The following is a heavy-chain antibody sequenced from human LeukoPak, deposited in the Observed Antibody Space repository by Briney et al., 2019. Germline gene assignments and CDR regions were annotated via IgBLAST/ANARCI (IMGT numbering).Heavy chain of an antibody. CDR3: ARAGIAAAGDWDYFDY. D-gene: IGHD6-13*01. V-gene: IGHV4-59*01. CDR1: GGSISSYY. CDR2: IYYSGST. Sequence: SETLSLTCTVSGGSISSYYWSWIRQPPGKGLEWIGYIYYSGSTNYNPSLKSRVTISVDTSKNQFSLKLSSVTAADTAVYYCARAGIAAAGDWDYFDYWGQGTLVTVSS. J-gene: IGHJ4*02.